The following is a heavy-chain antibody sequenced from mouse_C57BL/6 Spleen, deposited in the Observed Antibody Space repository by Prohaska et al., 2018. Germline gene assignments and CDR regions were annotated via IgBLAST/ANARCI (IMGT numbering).Heavy chain of an antibody. CDR3: ARRPSTVVGYFDV. CDR2: INTYSVVP. CDR1: GYTFTTYG. J-gene: IGHJ1*03. V-gene: IGHV9-3*01. Sequence: QIQLVQSGPELKKPGETVKISCKASGYTFTTYGMSWLKQAPVKGLKWMGLINTYSVVPTYADDCKGRSAFSVETSASTAYLQINNLKNEEAATYVCARRPSTVVGYFDVWGTGTTVTVYS. D-gene: IGHD1-1*01.